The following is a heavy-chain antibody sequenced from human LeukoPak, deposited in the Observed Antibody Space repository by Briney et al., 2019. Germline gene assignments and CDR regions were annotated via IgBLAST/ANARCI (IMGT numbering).Heavy chain of an antibody. CDR3: ARDSMTTVTTWYYGMDV. V-gene: IGHV3-66*01. Sequence: GGSLRLSCAASGFTVSSNYMSWVRQAPGKGLEWVSVICSGGSTYYADSVKGRFTISRDNSKNTLYLQMNSLRAEDTAVYYCARDSMTTVTTWYYGMDVWGQGTTVTVSS. CDR1: GFTVSSNY. CDR2: ICSGGST. D-gene: IGHD4-17*01. J-gene: IGHJ6*02.